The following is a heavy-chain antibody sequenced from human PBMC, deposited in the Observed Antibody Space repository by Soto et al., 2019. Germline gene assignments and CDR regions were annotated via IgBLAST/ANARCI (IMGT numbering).Heavy chain of an antibody. D-gene: IGHD2-2*01. J-gene: IGHJ6*02. CDR2: IHHDGGT. CDR1: GGPIRSYNW. Sequence: QVQLQESGPGLVEPAGTLSLTCAVSGGPIRSYNWWSWVRQPPGKGLEWIGEIHHDGGTNYNTSPKSRATISVDNAKNHLSLNLNSVTAADAAIYYCARMPYSYYAMDVWGQGTTVTVSS. V-gene: IGHV4-4*02. CDR3: ARMPYSYYAMDV.